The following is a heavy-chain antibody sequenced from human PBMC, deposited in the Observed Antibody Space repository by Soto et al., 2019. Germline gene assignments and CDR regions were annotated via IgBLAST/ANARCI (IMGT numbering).Heavy chain of an antibody. D-gene: IGHD3-16*01. CDR2: IIPIFGTA. V-gene: IGHV1-69*13. CDR1: GGTFSIYA. CDR3: ARDGGRPQSPFDY. Sequence: GASVKVSCKASGGTFSIYAISWVLQSPGQGLEWMGGIIPIFGTANYAQKFQGRVTITADESTSTAYMELSSLRSEDTAVYYCARDGGRPQSPFDYWGQGTLVTVSS. J-gene: IGHJ4*02.